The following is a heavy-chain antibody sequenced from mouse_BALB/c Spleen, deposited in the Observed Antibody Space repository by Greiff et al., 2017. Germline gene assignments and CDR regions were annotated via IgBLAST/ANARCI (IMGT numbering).Heavy chain of an antibody. Sequence: AQLQQSGPELVKPGASMKISYKASGYSFTGYTMNWVKQSHGKNLEWIGLINPYNGGTSYNQKFKGKATLTVDKSSSTAYMELLSLTSEDSAVYYCARDYGSSYYAMDYWGQGTSVTVSS. CDR1: GYSFTGYT. CDR2: INPYNGGT. J-gene: IGHJ4*01. D-gene: IGHD1-1*01. V-gene: IGHV1-18*01. CDR3: ARDYGSSYYAMDY.